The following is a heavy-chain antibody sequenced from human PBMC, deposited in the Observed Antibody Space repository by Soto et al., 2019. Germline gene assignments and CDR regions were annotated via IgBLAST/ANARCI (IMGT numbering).Heavy chain of an antibody. CDR1: GFSFSGYT. CDR3: AKYRHPDCIWTFDY. CDR2: INGGGGTT. D-gene: IGHD3-9*01. J-gene: IGHJ4*02. Sequence: EVQLLESGGHLIQPGESLRLSCAASGFSFSGYTMNWVRQAQGKGLEWISGINGGGGTTYYADSVKGRFTISRDDSKNILYLQMNSPRAEDTAIYYCAKYRHPDCIWTFDYWGRGTLVTVSS. V-gene: IGHV3-23*01.